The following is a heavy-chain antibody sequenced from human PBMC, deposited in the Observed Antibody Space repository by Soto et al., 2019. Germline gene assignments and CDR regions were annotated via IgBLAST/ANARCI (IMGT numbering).Heavy chain of an antibody. J-gene: IGHJ4*02. Sequence: EVQLVESGGGLVKPGGSLRLSCAASGFSFSKAWMNWVRQAPGKGLVWVGRIRSRSGTTDYAAPVKGRFTISRDDSKYTLYLQMNSLKVEDTAVYFCTTSGNPNIVDHWGQGTLVIVSS. CDR2: IRSRSGTT. CDR1: GFSFSKAW. V-gene: IGHV3-15*07. CDR3: TTSGNPNIVDH.